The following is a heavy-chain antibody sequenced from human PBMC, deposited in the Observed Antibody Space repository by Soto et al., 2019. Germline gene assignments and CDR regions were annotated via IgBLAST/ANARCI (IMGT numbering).Heavy chain of an antibody. CDR2: IYSGGGA. V-gene: IGHV3-53*01. CDR1: RFTVSNNY. D-gene: IGHD6-13*01. J-gene: IGHJ4*02. Sequence: EVQLVESGGGLIQPGGSLRLSCAASRFTVSNNYMTWFRQAPGKGLEWVSLIYSGGGAYYADSVKGRFTISRDISKNTLYLQMNSLRAEDTAVYYCARAGSITAGGTIDYWCQGTLVNVSS. CDR3: ARAGSITAGGTIDY.